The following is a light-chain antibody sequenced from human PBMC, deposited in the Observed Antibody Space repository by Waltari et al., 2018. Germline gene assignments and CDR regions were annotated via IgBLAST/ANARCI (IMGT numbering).Light chain of an antibody. CDR2: VAS. Sequence: EVVLTQSPATLSVSPGERATLSCRGSQSVNYYLAWYQQKDGQAPRLLIYVASTRATSIPARFSGSGSGTEFTLSISSLQSEDFAIYYCQQYDEWPRTFGHGTRVEI. V-gene: IGKV3-15*01. CDR1: QSVNYY. CDR3: QQYDEWPRT. J-gene: IGKJ1*01.